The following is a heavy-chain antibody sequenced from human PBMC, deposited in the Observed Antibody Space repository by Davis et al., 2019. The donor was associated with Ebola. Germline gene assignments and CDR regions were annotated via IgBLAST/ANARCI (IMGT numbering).Heavy chain of an antibody. D-gene: IGHD5-18*01. CDR3: ARVLSRGYSYGWGY. Sequence: ASVKVSCKASGYTFPNYYMHWVRQAPGQGLEWMGRINPYSGGTNYAQKFQGRVTMNRDTSISTAYMELGRLRSDDTAVCYCARVLSRGYSYGWGYWGQGTLVTVSS. CDR1: GYTFPNYY. V-gene: IGHV1-2*06. CDR2: INPYSGGT. J-gene: IGHJ4*02.